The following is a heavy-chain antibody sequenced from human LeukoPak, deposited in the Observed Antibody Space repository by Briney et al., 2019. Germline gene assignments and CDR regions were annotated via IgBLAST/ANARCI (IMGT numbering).Heavy chain of an antibody. CDR3: ARHRSSGWDPYFDY. D-gene: IGHD6-19*01. CDR2: IYYSGST. CDR1: GGSFSGYY. Sequence: SETLSLTCAVYGGSFSGYYWSWIRQPPGKGLEWIGYIYYSGSTNYNPSLKSRVTISVDTSKNQFSLKLSSVTAADTAVYYCARHRSSGWDPYFDYWGQGTLVTVSS. V-gene: IGHV4-59*08. J-gene: IGHJ4*02.